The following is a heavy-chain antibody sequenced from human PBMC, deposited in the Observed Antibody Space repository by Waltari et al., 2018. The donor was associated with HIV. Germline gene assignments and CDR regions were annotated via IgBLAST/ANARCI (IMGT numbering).Heavy chain of an antibody. J-gene: IGHJ6*02. CDR1: LYIVRSSA. Sequence: QVQLVVSGGGVVRSWRSLRLSCAASLYIVRSSASLPLRQPPGKGLEWVAVISYDGTNKYYAESVRGRFTISRDNSENTLYLEMNRLKPDDTAVYYCARDGPAPKNIYHYYGMDVWGQGTTVTVSS. D-gene: IGHD2-2*01. V-gene: IGHV3-30-3*01. CDR2: ISYDGTNK. CDR3: ARDGPAPKNIYHYYGMDV.